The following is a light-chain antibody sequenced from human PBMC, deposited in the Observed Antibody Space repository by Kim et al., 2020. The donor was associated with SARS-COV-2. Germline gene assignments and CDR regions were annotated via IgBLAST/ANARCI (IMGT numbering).Light chain of an antibody. J-gene: IGLJ3*02. CDR3: QSADSSGTWW. Sequence: SYELTQPPSVSVSPGQTARITCSGDILPERCDCWYRQKPGQAPVGVIYKDSERPSGIPARFCCSSSGSTGSLTITRVLAEYEADCYCQSADSSGTWWFG. V-gene: IGLV3-25*03. CDR1: ILPERC. CDR2: KDS.